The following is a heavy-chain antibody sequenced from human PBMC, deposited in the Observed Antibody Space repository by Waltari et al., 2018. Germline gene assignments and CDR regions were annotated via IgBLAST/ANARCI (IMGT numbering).Heavy chain of an antibody. Sequence: EVHLAESGGGVVQPGGSLSLSCAGPGFRFGDYWMTVVRQAPGKGLEWVSRINVDGGYISYGDSVKGRFTISRDNAKNTVFLQLNSLRAEDTAVYYCARKAGSGYPYGPFYYDNWGQGTLVTVSS. V-gene: IGHV3-74*01. D-gene: IGHD5-18*01. CDR3: ARKAGSGYPYGPFYYDN. J-gene: IGHJ4*02. CDR1: GFRFGDYW. CDR2: INVDGGYI.